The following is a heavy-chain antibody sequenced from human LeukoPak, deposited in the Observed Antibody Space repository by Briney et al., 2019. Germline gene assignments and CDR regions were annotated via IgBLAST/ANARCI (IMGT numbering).Heavy chain of an antibody. V-gene: IGHV3-11*01. Sequence: PGGSLRLSCAASGFTFSDYYMSWIRQAPGKGLEWVSYISSSGSTIYYADSVKGRFTISRDNAKNSLYLQMNSLRAEDTAVYYCAILAYCGGDCYSDFDYWGQGTLVTVSS. CDR2: ISSSGSTI. D-gene: IGHD2-21*02. CDR1: GFTFSDYY. CDR3: AILAYCGGDCYSDFDY. J-gene: IGHJ4*02.